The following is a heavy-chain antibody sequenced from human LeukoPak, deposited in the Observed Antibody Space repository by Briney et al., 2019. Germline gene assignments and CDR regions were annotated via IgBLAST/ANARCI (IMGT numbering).Heavy chain of an antibody. V-gene: IGHV4-34*01. CDR3: ARGRSYSSGFGVTHYYYYYYMDV. CDR2: INHSGST. D-gene: IGHD6-19*01. Sequence: KPSETPSLTCAVYGGSFSGYYWSWIRQPPGKGLEWIGEINHSGSTNYNPSLKSRVTLSVDTSKNQFSLKLSSVTAADTAVYYCARGRSYSSGFGVTHYYYYYYMDVWGKGTTVTVSS. CDR1: GGSFSGYY. J-gene: IGHJ6*03.